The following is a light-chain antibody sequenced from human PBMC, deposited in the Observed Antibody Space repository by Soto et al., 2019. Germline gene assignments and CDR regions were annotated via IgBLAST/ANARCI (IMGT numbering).Light chain of an antibody. V-gene: IGLV4-69*01. Sequence: QSVLTQSPSASASLGASVKLTCTLSSGHSSYAIAWHQQQPETGPRYLMKLSSDGSHSKGDGIPDRFSGSSSGAERYLTISSLQSEDEADDYCQTWDTGARVVFGGGTKLTVL. CDR3: QTWDTGARVV. J-gene: IGLJ2*01. CDR1: SGHSSYA. CDR2: LSSDGSH.